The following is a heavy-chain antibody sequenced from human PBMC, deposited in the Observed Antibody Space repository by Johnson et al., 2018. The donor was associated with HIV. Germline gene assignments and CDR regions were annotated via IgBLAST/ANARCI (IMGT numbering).Heavy chain of an antibody. CDR1: GFTFSTYG. CDR3: ARDSVILVDGAFDI. CDR2: IYSGGST. J-gene: IGHJ3*02. V-gene: IGHV3-NL1*01. D-gene: IGHD2-15*01. Sequence: QVQLVESGGGVVQPGTSLRLSCAASGFTFSTYGMHWVRQAPGKGLEWVSVIYSGGSTYYADSVKGRFTISRDNSKNTLYLQMNSLRAEDTAVYYCARDSVILVDGAFDIWGQGTMVTVSS.